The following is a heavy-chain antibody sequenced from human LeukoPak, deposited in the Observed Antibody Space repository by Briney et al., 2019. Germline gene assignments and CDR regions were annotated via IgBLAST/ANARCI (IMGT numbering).Heavy chain of an antibody. CDR2: INHSGST. CDR3: ARIRRITMVRGLLYYYYYMDV. V-gene: IGHV4-34*01. D-gene: IGHD3-10*01. CDR1: GGSFSGYY. J-gene: IGHJ6*03. Sequence: SETLSLTCAVYGGSFSGYYWSWIRQPPGKGLEWIGEINHSGSTNYNPSLKSRVNISVDTSKNQFSLELSSVTAADTAVYYCARIRRITMVRGLLYYYYYMDVWGKGTTVTVSS.